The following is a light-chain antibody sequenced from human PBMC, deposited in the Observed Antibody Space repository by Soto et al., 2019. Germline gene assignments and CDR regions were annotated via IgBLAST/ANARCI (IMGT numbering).Light chain of an antibody. Sequence: QSVLTHPPSVSGAPGQRVTISCTGSSSNIGAGYDVHWYQQLPGTAPKLLIYGNSNRPSGVPDRFSGSKSGTSGSLAITGLQAEDEADYDCQSYDSSLSGSDVFGTGTKLTVL. CDR1: SSNIGAGYD. CDR2: GNS. J-gene: IGLJ1*01. CDR3: QSYDSSLSGSDV. V-gene: IGLV1-40*01.